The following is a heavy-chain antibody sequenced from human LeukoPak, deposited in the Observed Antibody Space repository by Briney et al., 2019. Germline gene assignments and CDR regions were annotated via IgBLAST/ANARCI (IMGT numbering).Heavy chain of an antibody. D-gene: IGHD5-12*01. CDR3: ARSHIVATIGMVNGVFFDF. V-gene: IGHV4-30-4*01. Sequence: PSETLSLTCTVSGGSISSGDYYWSWIRQPPGKSLEWIGYIYYSGSTYHNPSLKSRVTISVDTSKNQFSLKLSSVTASDTAVYYCARSHIVATIGMVNGVFFDFWGQGTLVTVSS. J-gene: IGHJ4*02. CDR1: GGSISSGDYY. CDR2: IYYSGST.